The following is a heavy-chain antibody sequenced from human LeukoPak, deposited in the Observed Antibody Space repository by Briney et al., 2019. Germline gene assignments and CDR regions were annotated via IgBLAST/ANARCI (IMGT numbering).Heavy chain of an antibody. D-gene: IGHD3-9*01. V-gene: IGHV1-69*04. CDR2: IIPILGIA. CDR3: ATTRGELRYFDWLLS. CDR1: GGTFSSYA. J-gene: IGHJ4*02. Sequence: GASVKVSCKASGGTFSSYAISWVRQAPGQGLEWMGRIIPILGIANYAQKFQGRVTITADKSTSTAYMELSSLRSEDTAVYYCATTRGELRYFDWLLSWGQGTLVTVSS.